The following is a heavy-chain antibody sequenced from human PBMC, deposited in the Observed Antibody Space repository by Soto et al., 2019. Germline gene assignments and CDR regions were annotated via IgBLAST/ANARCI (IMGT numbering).Heavy chain of an antibody. Sequence: QVQLQQWGAGLLKPSETLSLNCAVSGGSLSGYYWSWIRQPPGKGLEWIGEVKDGGHTNYSPSLRGRVTISSDTSNNQCSLRLNSVTAADTGVYYCARGQEGVVATHWDQVSLVTVSS. V-gene: IGHV4-34*01. CDR3: ARGQEGVVATH. J-gene: IGHJ4*02. CDR2: VKDGGHT. CDR1: GGSLSGYY. D-gene: IGHD5-12*01.